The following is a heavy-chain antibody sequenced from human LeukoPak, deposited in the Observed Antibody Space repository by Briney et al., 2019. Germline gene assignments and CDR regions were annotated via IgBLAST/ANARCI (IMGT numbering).Heavy chain of an antibody. V-gene: IGHV1-46*01. D-gene: IGHD3-16*01. J-gene: IGHJ6*02. CDR2: INPSCGST. CDR3: ARERLRLPLVYGMDV. Sequence: ASVKVSCKASGYTFTSYYMHWVRQAPGQGLEGMGIINPSCGSTSYSQKFQGRVTMARDTSTSTVSMELSRLRSEDTAVYYCARERLRLPLVYGMDVWGQGTTVTVSS. CDR1: GYTFTSYY.